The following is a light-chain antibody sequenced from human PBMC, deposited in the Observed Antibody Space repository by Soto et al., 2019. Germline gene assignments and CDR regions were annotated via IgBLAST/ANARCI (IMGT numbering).Light chain of an antibody. V-gene: IGLV2-14*03. CDR3: SSYTSSSTHV. CDR2: DVS. J-gene: IGLJ1*01. Sequence: QSVLTQPASVSGSRGQSITISCTGTSSDVGAYNFVSWYQQHPGKLPKLMIFDVSRRPSGVSDRFSGSKSGNTASLTISGLQAEDEGYYYCSSYTSSSTHVFGSGTKLTVL. CDR1: SSDVGAYNF.